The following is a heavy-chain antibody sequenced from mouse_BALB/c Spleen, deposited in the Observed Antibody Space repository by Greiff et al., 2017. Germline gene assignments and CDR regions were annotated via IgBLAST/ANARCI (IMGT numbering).Heavy chain of an antibody. J-gene: IGHJ2*01. D-gene: IGHD1-1*01. CDR3: ARGTTVYFDY. Sequence: VQLQQPGAELVKPGASVKLSCKASGYTFTSYWMHWVKQRPGQGLEWIGEINPSNGRTNYNEKFKSKATLTVDKSSSTAYMQLSSLTSEDSAVYYCARGTTVYFDYWGQGTTLTVSS. V-gene: IGHV1S81*02. CDR2: INPSNGRT. CDR1: GYTFTSYW.